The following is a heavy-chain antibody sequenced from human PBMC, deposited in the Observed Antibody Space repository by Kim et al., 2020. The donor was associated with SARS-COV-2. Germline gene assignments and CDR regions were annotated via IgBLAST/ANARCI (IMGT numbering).Heavy chain of an antibody. CDR3: ARPRGLLWRAFDI. V-gene: IGHV1-3*01. D-gene: IGHD1-26*01. Sequence: YPRKFQGRFTSTSDPSAHTAYMELSSVTSEDTAMYYCARPRGLLWRAFDIWGQGTMVTVSS. J-gene: IGHJ3*02.